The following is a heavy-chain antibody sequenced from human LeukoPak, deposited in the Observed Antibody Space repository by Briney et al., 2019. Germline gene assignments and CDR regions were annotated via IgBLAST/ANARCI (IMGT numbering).Heavy chain of an antibody. V-gene: IGHV4-31*03. J-gene: IGHJ4*02. CDR3: ARGAWFGELLYPYFDY. Sequence: SQTLSLTCTVSGGSISSGGYYWSWLRQHPGKGLEWIGYIYYSGSTYYNPSLKSRVTISVDTSKNQFSLKLSSVTAADTAVYYCARGAWFGELLYPYFDYWGQGTLVTVSS. D-gene: IGHD3-10*01. CDR2: IYYSGST. CDR1: GGSISSGGYY.